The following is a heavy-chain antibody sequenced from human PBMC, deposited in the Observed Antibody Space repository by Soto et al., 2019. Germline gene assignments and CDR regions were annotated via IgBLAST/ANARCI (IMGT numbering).Heavy chain of an antibody. J-gene: IGHJ2*01. CDR3: ARGNHRWLQWWYFDL. Sequence: QVQLVQSGAEVKKPGSSVKVSCKASGGTFSNYPISWVRQAPGQGLEWMGGLIPIFGTVNYAQKFQGRVTITADESTRTAYLELSSLRSEDTAVYYCARGNHRWLQWWYFDLWGRGTLVTVSS. V-gene: IGHV1-69*12. D-gene: IGHD5-12*01. CDR1: GGTFSNYP. CDR2: LIPIFGTV.